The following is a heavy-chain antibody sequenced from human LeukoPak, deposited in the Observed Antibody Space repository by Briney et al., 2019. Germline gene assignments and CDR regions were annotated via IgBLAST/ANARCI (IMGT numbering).Heavy chain of an antibody. CDR3: ARAPKVPAAMSNWFDP. V-gene: IGHV4-31*03. J-gene: IGHJ5*02. Sequence: PLETLSLTCTVSGGSISSGGYYWSWLRQHPGTGLEWIGYIYYSGSTYYNPSLKSRVTISVDTSKNQFSLKLSSVTAADTAVYYCARAPKVPAAMSNWFDPWGQGTLVTVSS. CDR1: GGSISSGGYY. D-gene: IGHD2-2*01. CDR2: IYYSGST.